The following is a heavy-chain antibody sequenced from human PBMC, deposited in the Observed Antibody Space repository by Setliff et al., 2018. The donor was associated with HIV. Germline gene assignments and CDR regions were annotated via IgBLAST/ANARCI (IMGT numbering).Heavy chain of an antibody. CDR1: GFSFNKFW. CDR3: TVGHYGGN. Sequence: PGGSLRLSCAASGFSFNKFWMNWVRQAPGRGLEWLASINEDGSEEYYVDSVKGRFTISRDNAKNSLYLQMNSLGADDTAVYYCTVGHYGGNWGRGSLVTVSS. D-gene: IGHD4-17*01. CDR2: INEDGSEE. J-gene: IGHJ4*02. V-gene: IGHV3-7*03.